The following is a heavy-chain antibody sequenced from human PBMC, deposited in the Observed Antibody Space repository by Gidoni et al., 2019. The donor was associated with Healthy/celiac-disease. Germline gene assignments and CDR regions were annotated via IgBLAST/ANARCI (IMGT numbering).Heavy chain of an antibody. Sequence: EVQLVESGGGVVRPGGSLRLSCAASGFPFDDYGMSWVRQAPGKGLEWVSGINWNGGSTGYADSVKGRFTISRDNAKNSLYLQMNSLRAEDTALYYCARDGSIWFGEFHGDYWGQGTLVTVSS. CDR2: INWNGGST. V-gene: IGHV3-20*04. CDR3: ARDGSIWFGEFHGDY. D-gene: IGHD3-10*01. J-gene: IGHJ4*02. CDR1: GFPFDDYG.